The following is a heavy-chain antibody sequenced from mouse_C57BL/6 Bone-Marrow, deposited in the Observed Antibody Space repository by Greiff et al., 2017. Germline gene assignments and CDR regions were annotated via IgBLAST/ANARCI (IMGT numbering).Heavy chain of an antibody. Sequence: QVQLQQSGAELVRPGTSVTMSCTASGYTFTNYWIGWAQQRPGHGLEWIGDIYPGGGYTKYYEKCKGKGTLTADNSSSTADMQFMSLTSEDSAIYYCARKITGTGPYFDYWGQGTTLTVSS. D-gene: IGHD4-1*01. CDR2: IYPGGGYT. J-gene: IGHJ2*01. CDR1: GYTFTNYW. CDR3: ARKITGTGPYFDY. V-gene: IGHV1-63*01.